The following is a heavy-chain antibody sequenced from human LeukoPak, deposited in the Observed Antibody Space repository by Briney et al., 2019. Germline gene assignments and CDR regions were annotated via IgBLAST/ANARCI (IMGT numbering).Heavy chain of an antibody. CDR2: ISSSSSTI. CDR1: GFSFSSYS. V-gene: IGHV3-48*02. J-gene: IGHJ4*02. Sequence: GGCLRLSCAASGFSFSSYSMNWVRQAPGKGLEWVSYISSSSSTIYYADSVKGRFTISRDNAENSLYLQMNSLRDEDTAVYYCATDTVMVYDYWGQGTLVTVS. D-gene: IGHD5-18*01. CDR3: ATDTVMVYDY.